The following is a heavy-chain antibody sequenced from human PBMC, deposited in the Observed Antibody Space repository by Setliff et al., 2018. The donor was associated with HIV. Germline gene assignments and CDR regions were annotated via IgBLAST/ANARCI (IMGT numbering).Heavy chain of an antibody. Sequence: GGSLRLSCAASGFIFSTYGMQWVRQAPGKGLEWVAFIRYDGSNQYYADSVKGRFTISRDNSKNTLYLQMNSLRAEDTAVYYCAKCGGVTCYSASWYFDYWGQGTLVTVSS. CDR3: AKCGGVTCYSASWYFDY. J-gene: IGHJ4*02. V-gene: IGHV3-30*02. CDR1: GFIFSTYG. D-gene: IGHD2-15*01. CDR2: IRYDGSNQ.